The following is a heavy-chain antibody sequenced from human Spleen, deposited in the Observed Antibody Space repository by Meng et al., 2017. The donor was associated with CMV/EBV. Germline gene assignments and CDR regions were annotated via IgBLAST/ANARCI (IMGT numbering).Heavy chain of an antibody. CDR3: ARIRSYYETFDF. CDR1: RVSIKGGGYF. CDR2: ISYTGST. V-gene: IGHV4-31*03. Sequence: TVARVSIKGGGYFCTCIRKHPVKHLEWIGFISYTGSTCNNPSVKSRISISIDPSDSHFSLRLNSVTAADTAVYYCARIRSYYETFDFWGQGTLVTVSS. D-gene: IGHD3-3*01. J-gene: IGHJ4*02.